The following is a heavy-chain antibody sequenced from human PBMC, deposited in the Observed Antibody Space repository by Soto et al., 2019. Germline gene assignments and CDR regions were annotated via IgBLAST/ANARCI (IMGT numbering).Heavy chain of an antibody. D-gene: IGHD4-17*01. Sequence: TLSLTCAVSGGSISSGGYSWSWIRQPPGKGLEWIGYIYHSGSTYYNPSLKSRVTISVDRSKNQFSLKLSSVTAADTAVYYCATHPPYGPLDHWGQGTLVTVSS. CDR3: ATHPPYGPLDH. CDR1: GGSISSGGYS. J-gene: IGHJ4*02. CDR2: IYHSGST. V-gene: IGHV4-30-2*01.